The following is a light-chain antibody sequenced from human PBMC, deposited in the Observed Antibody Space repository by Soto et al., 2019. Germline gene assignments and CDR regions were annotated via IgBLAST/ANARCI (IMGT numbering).Light chain of an antibody. Sequence: QSALTQPPSASGSPGQSVTISCTGTSSDVGAYNYVSWYQQYPGKAPKLMIYEVTKRPSGVPDRFSGSKSGNTASLTVSGLQAEDEADYYCTSYVGNNIWVFGGGTKVTLL. CDR1: SSDVGAYNY. CDR2: EVT. CDR3: TSYVGNNIWV. J-gene: IGLJ3*02. V-gene: IGLV2-8*01.